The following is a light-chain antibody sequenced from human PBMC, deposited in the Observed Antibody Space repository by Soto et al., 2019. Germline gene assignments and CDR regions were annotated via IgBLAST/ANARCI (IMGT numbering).Light chain of an antibody. Sequence: EIVLTQSPGTLSLSPGERATLSCRASQSVRSSYLAWYQQKPGQAPRLLIHGASTRAPGFPARFSGSGSGTDFTLTISSLQSEDFAVYYCQQYDIWAWTFGQGTKVDIK. V-gene: IGKV3-20*01. CDR3: QQYDIWAWT. CDR2: GAS. J-gene: IGKJ1*01. CDR1: QSVRSSY.